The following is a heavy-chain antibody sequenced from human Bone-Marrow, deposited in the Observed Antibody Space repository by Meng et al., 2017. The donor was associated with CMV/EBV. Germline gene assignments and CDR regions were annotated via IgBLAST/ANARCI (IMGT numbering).Heavy chain of an antibody. Sequence: GSLRLSCTVSGGSISSYYWSWIRQPPGKGLEWIGYIYYSGSTNYNPSLKSRVTISVDTSKNPFSLKLSSVTAADTAVYYCARGGEGQYYYGMDVWGQGPTVTVSS. V-gene: IGHV4-59*01. D-gene: IGHD3-16*01. J-gene: IGHJ6*02. CDR2: IYYSGST. CDR3: ARGGEGQYYYGMDV. CDR1: GGSISSYY.